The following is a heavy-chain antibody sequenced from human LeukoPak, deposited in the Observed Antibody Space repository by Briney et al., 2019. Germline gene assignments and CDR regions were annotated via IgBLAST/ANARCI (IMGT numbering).Heavy chain of an antibody. Sequence: PGGSLRLSCAASGFTFSSYWMSWVRQAPGKGPEWVANIKQDGNEKYYVDSVKGRFIISRDNAKNSLYLQMNSLRAEDTAVYYCARDRQVAVAEPDYWGQGTLVTVSS. V-gene: IGHV3-7*01. CDR3: ARDRQVAVAEPDY. D-gene: IGHD6-19*01. CDR2: IKQDGNEK. CDR1: GFTFSSYW. J-gene: IGHJ4*02.